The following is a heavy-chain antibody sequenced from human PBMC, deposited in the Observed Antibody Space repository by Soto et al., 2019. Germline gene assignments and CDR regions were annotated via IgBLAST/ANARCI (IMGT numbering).Heavy chain of an antibody. D-gene: IGHD2-15*01. CDR2: IVVGSGNT. V-gene: IGHV1-58*01. CDR1: GGTFTSSA. J-gene: IGHJ4*02. CDR3: AAFKYCSGGSCRYYFDY. Sequence: SVKVSCKASGGTFTSSAVQWVRQARGQRLEWIGWIVVGSGNTNYAQKFQERVTITRDMSTSTAYMELSSLRSEDTAVYYCAAFKYCSGGSCRYYFDYWGQGTLVTVSS.